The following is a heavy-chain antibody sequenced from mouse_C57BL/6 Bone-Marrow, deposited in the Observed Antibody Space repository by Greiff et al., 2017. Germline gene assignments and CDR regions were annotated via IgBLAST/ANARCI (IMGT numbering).Heavy chain of an antibody. CDR3: ARRYYGSSHDV. J-gene: IGHJ1*03. D-gene: IGHD1-1*01. CDR1: GYTFTDYN. CDR2: INPNNGGT. Sequence: VQLQQSGPELVKPGASVKIPCKASGYTFTDYNMDWVKQSHGKSLEWIGDINPNNGGTIYNQKFKGKATLTVDKSSSTAYMELRSLTSEDTAVYYCARRYYGSSHDVWGTGTTVTVSS. V-gene: IGHV1-18*01.